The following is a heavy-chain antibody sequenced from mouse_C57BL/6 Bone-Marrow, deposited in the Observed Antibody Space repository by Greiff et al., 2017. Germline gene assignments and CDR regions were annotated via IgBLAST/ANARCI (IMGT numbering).Heavy chain of an antibody. J-gene: IGHJ1*03. V-gene: IGHV1-22*01. Sequence: VQLQQSRPELVKPGASVKMSCKASGYTFTDYNMHWVKQSHGKSLEWIGYINPNNGGTSYNQKFKGKATLTVNKSSSTAYMELRSLTSEDSAVYYCAYDGYYGLDWYFDVWGTGTTVTVSS. D-gene: IGHD2-3*01. CDR3: AYDGYYGLDWYFDV. CDR2: INPNNGGT. CDR1: GYTFTDYN.